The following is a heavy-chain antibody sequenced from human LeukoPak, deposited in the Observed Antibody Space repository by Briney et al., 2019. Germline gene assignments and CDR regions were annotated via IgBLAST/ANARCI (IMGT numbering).Heavy chain of an antibody. J-gene: IGHJ5*02. CDR3: AKVWSADFWSGYFTWFDP. CDR1: GFTFSVYA. CDR2: ISGSGGST. D-gene: IGHD3-3*01. V-gene: IGHV3-23*01. Sequence: GGSLRLSCTASGFTFSVYAMIWVRQAPEKGLEWVSGISGSGGSTYYADSVKGRFTISRDNSKNTLYLQMNSLGAEDTAVYYCAKVWSADFWSGYFTWFDPWGQGTLVTVSS.